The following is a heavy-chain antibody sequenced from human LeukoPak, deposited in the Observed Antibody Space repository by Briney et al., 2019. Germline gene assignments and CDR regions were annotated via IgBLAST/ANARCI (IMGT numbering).Heavy chain of an antibody. CDR1: GFTVSTNF. J-gene: IGHJ3*02. Sequence: GGSLRLSCAASGFTVSTNFMSWVRPAPGKGLEWVSVIYSGGSTYYIDSVKGRFTISRDNSKNTLYLQMNSLRAEDTAVYFCARRFTRDDVDIWGQGTMVTVSS. V-gene: IGHV3-66*01. CDR3: ARRFTRDDVDI. D-gene: IGHD3-16*01. CDR2: IYSGGST.